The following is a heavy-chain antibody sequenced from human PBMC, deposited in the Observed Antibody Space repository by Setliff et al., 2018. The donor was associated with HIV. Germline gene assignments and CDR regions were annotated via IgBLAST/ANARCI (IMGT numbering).Heavy chain of an antibody. CDR1: GGSISSVNYY. CDR2: ITSSRSA. Sequence: PSETLSLTCTVSGGSISSVNYYWTWIRQHPGGGLEWIGYITSSRSAYYNPSLQSRATISVDTSKNQFSLRLTSVTAADTAVYYCARDNVEAVVSGYTFDYWGQGAPVTVSS. CDR3: ARDNVEAVVSGYTFDY. D-gene: IGHD3-22*01. V-gene: IGHV4-31*03. J-gene: IGHJ4*02.